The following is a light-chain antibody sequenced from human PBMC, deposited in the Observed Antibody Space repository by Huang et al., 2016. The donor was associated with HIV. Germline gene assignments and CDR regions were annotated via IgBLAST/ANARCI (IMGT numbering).Light chain of an antibody. Sequence: EIVLTQSPATLSLSPGDRATLSCRASQSVGVYLAWYQQKPGQAPRLLFFEASNRATGIPDRFSGSGSGTDFTLTIDSLQPDDFAIYYCQQRTKWPPVLTFGGGTRVEIK. CDR1: QSVGVY. V-gene: IGKV3-11*01. CDR3: QQRTKWPPVLT. J-gene: IGKJ4*01. CDR2: EAS.